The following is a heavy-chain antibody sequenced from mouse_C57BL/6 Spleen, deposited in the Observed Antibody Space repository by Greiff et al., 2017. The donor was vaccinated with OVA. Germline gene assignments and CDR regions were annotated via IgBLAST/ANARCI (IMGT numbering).Heavy chain of an antibody. V-gene: IGHV5-17*01. J-gene: IGHJ3*01. D-gene: IGHD2-3*01. CDR1: GFTFSDYG. Sequence: EVKLQESGGGLVKPGGSLKLSCAASGFTFSDYGMHWVRQAPEKGLEWVAYISSGSSTIYYADTVKGRFTISRDNAKNNLFLQMTSLRSEDTAMYYCARPGIYDVYYGWFAYWGQGTLVTVSA. CDR2: ISSGSSTI. CDR3: ARPGIYDVYYGWFAY.